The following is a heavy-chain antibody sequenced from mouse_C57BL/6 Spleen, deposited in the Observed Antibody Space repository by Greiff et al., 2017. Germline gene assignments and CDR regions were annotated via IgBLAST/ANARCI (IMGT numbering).Heavy chain of an antibody. Sequence: VQLQESGAELVRPGASVKLSCKASGYTFTDYYINWVKQRPGQGLEWIARIYPGSGNTYYNEKFKGKATLTAEKSSSTAYMQLSSLTSEDSAVYFCARSPQRYAMDYWGQGTSVTVSS. CDR1: GYTFTDYY. J-gene: IGHJ4*01. CDR3: ARSPQRYAMDY. CDR2: IYPGSGNT. V-gene: IGHV1-76*01.